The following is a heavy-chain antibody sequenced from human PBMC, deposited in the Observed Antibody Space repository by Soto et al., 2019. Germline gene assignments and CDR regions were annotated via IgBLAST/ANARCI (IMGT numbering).Heavy chain of an antibody. CDR1: GGSISSSSYY. D-gene: IGHD2-8*01. V-gene: IGHV4-39*01. CDR3: ASQDEELMVYAIYFDY. J-gene: IGHJ4*02. CDR2: IYYSGSA. Sequence: SETLSLTCTVSGGSISSSSYYWGWIRQPPGKGLEWIGSIYYSGSAYYNPSLKSRVTISVDTSKNQFSLKLSSVTAADTAVYYCASQDEELMVYAIYFDYWGQGTLVTVSS.